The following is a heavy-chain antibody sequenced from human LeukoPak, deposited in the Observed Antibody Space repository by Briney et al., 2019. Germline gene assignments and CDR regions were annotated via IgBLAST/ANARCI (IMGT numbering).Heavy chain of an antibody. CDR2: FDPEDGET. V-gene: IGHV1-24*01. Sequence: APVKVPCKVSGYTLTELSMHWVRQAPGKGLGWMGGFDPEDGETIYAQKFQGRVTMTEDTSTDTAYMELSSLRSEDTAVYYCATGPTAMVISSFDYWGQGTLVTVSS. CDR3: ATGPTAMVISSFDY. CDR1: GYTLTELS. J-gene: IGHJ4*02. D-gene: IGHD5-18*01.